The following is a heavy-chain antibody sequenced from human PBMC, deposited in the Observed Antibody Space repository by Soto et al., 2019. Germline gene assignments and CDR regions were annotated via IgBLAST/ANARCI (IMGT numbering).Heavy chain of an antibody. CDR2: ISYDGSNK. CDR1: GFTFSSYA. D-gene: IGHD2-15*01. J-gene: IGHJ3*02. CDR3: ARNGGSPSAFDI. V-gene: IGHV3-30-3*01. Sequence: QVQLVESGGGVVQPGRSPRLSCAASGFTFSSYAMHWVRQAPGKGLEWVAVISYDGSNKYYADSVKGRFTISRDNSKNTLYLQMNSLRAEDTAVYYCARNGGSPSAFDIWGQGTMVTVSS.